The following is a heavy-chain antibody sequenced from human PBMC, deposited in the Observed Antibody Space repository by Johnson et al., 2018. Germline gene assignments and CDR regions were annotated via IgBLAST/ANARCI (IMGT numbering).Heavy chain of an antibody. J-gene: IGHJ6*03. D-gene: IGHD4-17*01. CDR1: GFSFSNYG. CDR3: AKRFTVTTSYYYYMDV. CDR2: ISYEGSNK. V-gene: IGHV3-30*18. Sequence: QVQLVQSGGGVVQPGKSLRLSCAASGFSFSNYGMHWVRQAPGKGLEWVAGISYEGSNKYYADSVKGRFTISRDNSKNTLYLQMNSLGAEDTAVYYSAKRFTVTTSYYYYMDVWGKGTTVTVSS.